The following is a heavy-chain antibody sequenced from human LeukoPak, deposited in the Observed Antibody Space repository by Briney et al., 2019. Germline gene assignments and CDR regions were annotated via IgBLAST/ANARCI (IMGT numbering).Heavy chain of an antibody. J-gene: IGHJ3*02. CDR3: ARDLVVTYTTDAFDI. CDR1: GYTFTGFH. D-gene: IGHD2-2*02. V-gene: IGHV1-2*02. Sequence: ASVKVSCKASGYTFTGFHMHWVRQAPGQGLEWMGWINPNSGGTNYAQKFQGRVTMTRDTSISTAYMELSRLRSDDTAVYYCARDLVVTYTTDAFDIWGQGTMVTVSS. CDR2: INPNSGGT.